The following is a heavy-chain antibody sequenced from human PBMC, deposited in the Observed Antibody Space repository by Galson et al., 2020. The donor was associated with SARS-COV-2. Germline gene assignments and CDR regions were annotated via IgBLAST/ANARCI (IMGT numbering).Heavy chain of an antibody. Sequence: SETLSLTCTVSGGSISSGSYYWSWIRQPAGKGLEWIGRIYTSGSTNYNPSLKSRVTISVDTSKNQFSLKLSSVTAADTAVYYCARQANILTGGGWRWGQGTLVTVSS. D-gene: IGHD3-9*01. CDR1: GGSISSGSYY. CDR2: IYTSGST. CDR3: ARQANILTGGGWR. V-gene: IGHV4-61*02. J-gene: IGHJ4*02.